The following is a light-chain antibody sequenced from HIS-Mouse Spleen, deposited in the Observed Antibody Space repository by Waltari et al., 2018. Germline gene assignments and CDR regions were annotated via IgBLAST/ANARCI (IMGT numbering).Light chain of an antibody. Sequence: QSALTQPASVSGSPGQSITISCTGTSSDVGGYNYVSWYQQHPGKAPKSMIYDVSKRPSWVSNRFSGSKSGNTASLTISGLQAEDEADYYCSSYTSSSTPYVFGTGTKVTVL. J-gene: IGLJ1*01. V-gene: IGLV2-14*03. CDR2: DVS. CDR1: SSDVGGYNY. CDR3: SSYTSSSTPYV.